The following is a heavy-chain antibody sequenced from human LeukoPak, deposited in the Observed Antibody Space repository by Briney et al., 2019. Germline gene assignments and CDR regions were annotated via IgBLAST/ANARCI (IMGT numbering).Heavy chain of an antibody. CDR1: GFTFSSYA. CDR3: AKDWRVKFLTGYSNFFDY. CDR2: LSYDGGDK. D-gene: IGHD3-9*01. J-gene: IGHJ4*02. V-gene: IGHV3-30*04. Sequence: GRSLRLSCAASGFTFSSYAMHWVRQAPGKGLEWVAVLSYDGGDKDYADSVKGRFTISRDDTMDTLYLQMDSLRVEDTAVYYCAKDWRVKFLTGYSNFFDYWGKGALVTVSS.